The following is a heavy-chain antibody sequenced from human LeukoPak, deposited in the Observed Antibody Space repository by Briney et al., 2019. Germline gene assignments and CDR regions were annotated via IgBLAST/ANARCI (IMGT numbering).Heavy chain of an antibody. D-gene: IGHD3-22*01. CDR1: EFSVGSNY. J-gene: IGHJ4*02. Sequence: GGSLRLSCAASEFSVGSNYMTWVRQAPGKGLEWVSLIYSGGSTYYADSVKGRFTISRDNSKNTLYLQMNSLRAEDTAVYYCARGPTYYYDSAGDFDYWGQGTLVTVSS. V-gene: IGHV3-66*01. CDR2: IYSGGST. CDR3: ARGPTYYYDSAGDFDY.